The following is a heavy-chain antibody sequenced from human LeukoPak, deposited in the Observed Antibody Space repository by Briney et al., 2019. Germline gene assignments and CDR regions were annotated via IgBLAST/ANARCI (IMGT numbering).Heavy chain of an antibody. CDR1: GFTVNSYY. V-gene: IGHV3-66*01. J-gene: IGHJ2*01. Sequence: QSGGSLRLSCAVSGFTVNSYYMSWVRQAPGKGLEWVSVIYSGGNTHYADSVKGRFTISRDNSKNTLYLQMHRLRAEDTAVYYCARDPSGHWYFDLWGRGTLVTVSS. CDR3: ARDPSGHWYFDL. CDR2: IYSGGNT. D-gene: IGHD7-27*01.